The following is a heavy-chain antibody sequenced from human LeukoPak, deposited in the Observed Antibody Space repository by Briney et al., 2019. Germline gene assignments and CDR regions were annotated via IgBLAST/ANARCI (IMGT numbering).Heavy chain of an antibody. CDR1: GGSISSYY. CDR3: ARFHSPAMTSYYYGMDV. V-gene: IGHV4-4*07. D-gene: IGHD2-21*01. CDR2: IYTSVST. Sequence: SETLSLTCTVSGGSISSYYWGWIRQPAGKGLEWIGRIYTSVSTNYNPSLKSRVTMSVDTSKNQFSLKLSSVTAADTAVYYCARFHSPAMTSYYYGMDVWGQGTTVTVSS. J-gene: IGHJ6*02.